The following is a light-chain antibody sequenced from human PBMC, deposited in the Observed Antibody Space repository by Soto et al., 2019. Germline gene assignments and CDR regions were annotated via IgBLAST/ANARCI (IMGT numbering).Light chain of an antibody. CDR1: QSVSIY. Sequence: LTESPASRAALSCRASQSVSIYLAWYQQKPGKAPKLLIYAASTRASGVPARFSGCGSGTEFTLTISGLQPEDFATYYCQQSYSLTWTFAQGTKVDIK. J-gene: IGKJ1*01. V-gene: IGKV3D-15*01. CDR3: QQSYSLTWT. CDR2: AAS.